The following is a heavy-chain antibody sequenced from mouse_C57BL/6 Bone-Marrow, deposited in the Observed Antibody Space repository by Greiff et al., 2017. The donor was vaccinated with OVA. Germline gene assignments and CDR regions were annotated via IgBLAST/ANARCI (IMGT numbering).Heavy chain of an antibody. V-gene: IGHV1-4*01. D-gene: IGHD3-3*01. CDR3: APAGTGYYFDY. CDR1: GYTFTSYT. J-gene: IGHJ2*01. Sequence: QVQLQQSGAELARPGASVKMSCKASGYTFTSYTMHWVKQRPGQGLEWIGYINPSSGYTKYNQKFKDKATLTADKSSSTAYMQLSSLTSEDSAVYYCAPAGTGYYFDYWGQGTTLTVSS. CDR2: INPSSGYT.